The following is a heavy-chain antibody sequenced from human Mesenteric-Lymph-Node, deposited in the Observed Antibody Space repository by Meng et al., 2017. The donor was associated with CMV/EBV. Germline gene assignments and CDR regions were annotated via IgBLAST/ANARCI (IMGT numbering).Heavy chain of an antibody. J-gene: IGHJ4*02. CDR2: IKQDGSET. Sequence: GESLKISCLDSGFYFSSYWMNWVRQAPGKGLEWVANIKQDGSETNYAGSVKGRFTISRDNAKRSLYLEMSSLRVDDTAVYYCATGSTGPTQPYLDFWGQGTLVTVSS. CDR3: ATGSTGPTQPYLDF. V-gene: IGHV3-7*01. D-gene: IGHD2-8*02. CDR1: GFYFSSYW.